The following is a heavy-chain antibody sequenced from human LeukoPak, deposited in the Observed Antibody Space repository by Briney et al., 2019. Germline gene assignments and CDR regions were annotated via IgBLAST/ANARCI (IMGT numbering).Heavy chain of an antibody. V-gene: IGHV3-30*18. CDR1: GFTFNSYG. CDR3: AKGGVSEARNWFDP. J-gene: IGHJ5*02. Sequence: GRSLRLSCAASGFTFNSYGIHWVRQAPGKGLEWVAVIWYGGSNKYYADSVKGRFTISRDNSKDTLYLQMNSLRAEDTAVYYCAKGGVSEARNWFDPWGQGTLVTVSS. D-gene: IGHD1-26*01. CDR2: IWYGGSNK.